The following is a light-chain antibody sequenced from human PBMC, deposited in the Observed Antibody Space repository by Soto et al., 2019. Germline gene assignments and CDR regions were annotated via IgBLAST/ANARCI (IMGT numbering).Light chain of an antibody. Sequence: DIQMTQSPSTLSASVEDRVTITCRASQSISSWLAWYQQKPGKAPKLLIYDASSLESGVPSRFSGSGSGTEFTLTISSLQPDDFAPYYCQQYNSDSPWTFGQGTKVDIK. J-gene: IGKJ1*01. CDR2: DAS. CDR3: QQYNSDSPWT. V-gene: IGKV1-5*01. CDR1: QSISSW.